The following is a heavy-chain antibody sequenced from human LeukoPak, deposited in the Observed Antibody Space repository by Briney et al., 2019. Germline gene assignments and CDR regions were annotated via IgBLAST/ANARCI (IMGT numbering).Heavy chain of an antibody. Sequence: TSETLSLTCTVSGGSISSSSYYWGWIRQPPGKGLEWIGSIYYSGSTYYNPSLKSRVTISVDTSKNQFSLKLSSVTAADTAVYYCARRQYYDILTWGQGPLVTVSS. V-gene: IGHV4-39*01. CDR2: IYYSGST. CDR1: GGSISSSSYY. D-gene: IGHD3-9*01. J-gene: IGHJ4*02. CDR3: ARRQYYDILT.